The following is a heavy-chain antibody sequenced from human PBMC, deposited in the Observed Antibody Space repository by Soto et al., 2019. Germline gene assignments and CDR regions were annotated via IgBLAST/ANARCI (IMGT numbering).Heavy chain of an antibody. CDR2: ISGSGGST. CDR3: AKDGWLDIMVRGVTYYFDY. Sequence: EVQLLESGGGLVQPGGSLRLSCAASGFTFSSYAMSWVRQAPGKGLEWVSAISGSGGSTYYADSVKGRFTISRDNSKNTLYLQMNSLRAEDTAVYYCAKDGWLDIMVRGVTYYFDYWGQGTLVTVSS. V-gene: IGHV3-23*01. D-gene: IGHD3-10*01. CDR1: GFTFSSYA. J-gene: IGHJ4*02.